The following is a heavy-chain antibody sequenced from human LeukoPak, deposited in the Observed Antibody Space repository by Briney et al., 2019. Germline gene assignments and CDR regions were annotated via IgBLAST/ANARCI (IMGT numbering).Heavy chain of an antibody. J-gene: IGHJ4*02. Sequence: ASVKVSCKASGGTFISYAISWVRQAPGQGLEWMGGIIPIFGTANYAQKFQGRVTITADESTSTAYMELSSLRSEDTAVYYCARAQGIQLWLMGDYWGQGTLVTVSS. CDR1: GGTFISYA. V-gene: IGHV1-69*13. CDR2: IIPIFGTA. CDR3: ARAQGIQLWLMGDY. D-gene: IGHD5-18*01.